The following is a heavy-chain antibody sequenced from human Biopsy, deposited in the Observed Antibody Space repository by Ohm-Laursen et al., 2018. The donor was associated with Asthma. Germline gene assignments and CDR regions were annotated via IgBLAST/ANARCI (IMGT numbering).Heavy chain of an antibody. V-gene: IGHV3-30*03. CDR2: LSHDGSRQ. CDR1: GFTFRFSA. D-gene: IGHD3-3*01. J-gene: IGHJ6*02. Sequence: SLRLSCSAPGFTFRFSAMHWVRHAPGKGLQWVALLSHDGSRQYYSDAVKGRFTISRDNSRSMSSLQMNSLSTEDSAVYYCVRDSAMSTYDFRGGSFHGMDVWGQGTTVTVSS. CDR3: VRDSAMSTYDFRGGSFHGMDV.